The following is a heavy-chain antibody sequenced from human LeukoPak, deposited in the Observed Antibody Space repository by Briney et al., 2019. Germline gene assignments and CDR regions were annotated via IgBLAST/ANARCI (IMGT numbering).Heavy chain of an antibody. CDR1: GYTFTSYA. CDR2: IDAGNGNT. Sequence: ASVKVSCKASGYTFTSYAMHWVRQAPGQRLEWMGWIDAGNGNTKYSQKFQGRVTITRDTSASTAYMELSSLRSEDTAVYYCARDGGIAVLFLPLYYGMDVWGKGTTVTVSS. J-gene: IGHJ6*04. V-gene: IGHV1-3*01. D-gene: IGHD6-19*01. CDR3: ARDGGIAVLFLPLYYGMDV.